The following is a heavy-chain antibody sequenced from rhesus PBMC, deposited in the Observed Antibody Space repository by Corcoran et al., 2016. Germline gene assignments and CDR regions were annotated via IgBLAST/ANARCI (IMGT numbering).Heavy chain of an antibody. CDR3: ARDPGYSYSRNFDY. Sequence: QVQLKESGPGLVKPSETLSLTCAVSGGSFSSYWWSWIRQTPGKGLEWIGELNGTSVRNTSHPSITSRVTISKDASKIQFALKLSCGTAADTSVYYGARDPGYSYSRNFDYWGQGVLVTVSS. CDR1: GGSFSSYW. J-gene: IGHJ4*01. D-gene: IGHD5-12*01. CDR2: LNGTSVRN. V-gene: IGHV4-80*01.